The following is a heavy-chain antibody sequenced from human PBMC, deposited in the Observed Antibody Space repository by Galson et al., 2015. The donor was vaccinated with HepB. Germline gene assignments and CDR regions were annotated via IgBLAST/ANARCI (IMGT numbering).Heavy chain of an antibody. J-gene: IGHJ6*03. D-gene: IGHD4-11*01. CDR3: ARGETTVTSFYYYYYMDV. CDR1: GFTFSSYG. V-gene: IGHV3-33*01. Sequence: SLRLSCAASGFTFSSYGMHWVRQAPGKGLEWVAVIWYDGSNKYYADSVKGRFTISRDNSKNTLYLQMNSLRAEDTAVYYCARGETTVTSFYYYYYMDVWGKGTTVTVSS. CDR2: IWYDGSNK.